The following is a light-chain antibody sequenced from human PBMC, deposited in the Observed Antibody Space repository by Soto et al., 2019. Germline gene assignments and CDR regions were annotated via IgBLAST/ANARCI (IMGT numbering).Light chain of an antibody. J-gene: IGKJ4*01. CDR3: PQYGALPPT. V-gene: IGKV3-20*01. CDR2: GAS. CDR1: QTVSNTY. Sequence: EIVLTQFPGALSLSPGERVTLSCRASQTVSNTYLAWYQQKSGQAPKFLIYGASNRATGIPDRFSGSGSGTGFTLTISRLEPEDFAVYYCPQYGALPPTFGGGTKLEIK.